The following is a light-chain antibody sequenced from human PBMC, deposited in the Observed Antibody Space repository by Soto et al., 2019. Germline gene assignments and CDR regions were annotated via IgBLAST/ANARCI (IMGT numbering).Light chain of an antibody. V-gene: IGLV2-8*01. Sequence: QSALTQPPSASGSPGQSVTISCTGTSSDVGGYNYVSWYPQHPGKAPKLMIYEVSKRPSGVPDRFSGSKSGNTASLTVSGLQAEDEADYYCSSYAGSNNVVVFGGGTKLTVL. J-gene: IGLJ2*01. CDR3: SSYAGSNNVVV. CDR2: EVS. CDR1: SSDVGGYNY.